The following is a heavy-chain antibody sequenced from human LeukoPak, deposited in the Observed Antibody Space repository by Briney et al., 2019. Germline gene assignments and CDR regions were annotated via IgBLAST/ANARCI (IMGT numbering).Heavy chain of an antibody. Sequence: GGSLRLSCAASGFTFSSYWMSWVRQAPGKGLEWVSGIIGGAGSTYYADSVRGRFTISGDNAKNSLYLQMNSLRAEDTAVYYCAELGITMIGRVWGKGTTVTISS. CDR2: IIGGAGST. CDR3: AELGITMIGRV. J-gene: IGHJ6*04. D-gene: IGHD3-10*02. CDR1: GFTFSSYW. V-gene: IGHV3-23*01.